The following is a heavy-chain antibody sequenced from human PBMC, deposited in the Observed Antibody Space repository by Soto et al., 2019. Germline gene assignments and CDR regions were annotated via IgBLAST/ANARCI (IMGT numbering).Heavy chain of an antibody. Sequence: FQGRVTLTADKSTSTAYMVLSSLRSEDTAIYYCATIFGSGSRAFDYWGQGALVTVSS. CDR3: ATIFGSGSRAFDY. D-gene: IGHD3-10*01. V-gene: IGHV1-69*02. J-gene: IGHJ4*02.